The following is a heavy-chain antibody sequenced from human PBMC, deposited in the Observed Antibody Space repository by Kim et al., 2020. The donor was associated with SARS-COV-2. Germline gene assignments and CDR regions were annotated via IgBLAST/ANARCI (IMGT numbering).Heavy chain of an antibody. V-gene: IGHV3-23*01. Sequence: VKARFTISRDNSKNTLYLQMNSLRAEDTAVYYCAKPFPKFYGDLYWYFDLWGRGTLVTVSS. D-gene: IGHD4-17*01. CDR3: AKPFPKFYGDLYWYFDL. J-gene: IGHJ2*01.